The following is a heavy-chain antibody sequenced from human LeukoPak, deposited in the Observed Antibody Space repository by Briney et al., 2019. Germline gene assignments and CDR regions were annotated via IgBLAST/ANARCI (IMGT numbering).Heavy chain of an antibody. CDR1: GFTFSSYA. D-gene: IGHD3-9*01. Sequence: RGSLRLSCSASGFTFSSYAMHWVRQAPGKGLEYVSAISSNGGSTYYADSVKGRFTISRDNSKNTLYLQMSSLRAEDTAVYYCVKVYYDILTGYYILDYWGQGTLVTVSS. J-gene: IGHJ4*02. CDR2: ISSNGGST. CDR3: VKVYYDILTGYYILDY. V-gene: IGHV3-64D*06.